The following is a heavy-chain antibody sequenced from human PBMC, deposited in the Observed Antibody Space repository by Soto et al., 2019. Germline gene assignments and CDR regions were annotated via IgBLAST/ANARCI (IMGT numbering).Heavy chain of an antibody. CDR3: AKVFVFTIREGFDY. J-gene: IGHJ4*02. D-gene: IGHD3-3*01. CDR1: GFTFSSYA. V-gene: IGHV3-23*01. CDR2: ITGSGDST. Sequence: EVQLLESGGGLVQPGGSLRLSCAASGFTFSSYAMSWVRQAPGKGLEWVSAITGSGDSTYYADSVKGRFTVSRDNSKNTLYLQMNSLRAEDTAVYYCAKVFVFTIREGFDYWGLGNRVTVSS.